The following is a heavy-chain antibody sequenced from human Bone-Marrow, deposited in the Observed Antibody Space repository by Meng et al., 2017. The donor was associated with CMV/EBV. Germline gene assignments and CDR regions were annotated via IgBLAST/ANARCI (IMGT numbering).Heavy chain of an antibody. CDR1: GFTFSSYG. D-gene: IGHD1-26*01. CDR2: IRYDGSNK. V-gene: IGHV3-30*02. Sequence: GESLKISCAASGFTFSSYGMHWVRQAPGKGLEWVAFIRYDGSNKYYADSVKGRFTISRENSKNTLYLQMNSLRAEDTAVHYCAKDAVGATTPWGQGTLVTVSS. J-gene: IGHJ5*02. CDR3: AKDAVGATTP.